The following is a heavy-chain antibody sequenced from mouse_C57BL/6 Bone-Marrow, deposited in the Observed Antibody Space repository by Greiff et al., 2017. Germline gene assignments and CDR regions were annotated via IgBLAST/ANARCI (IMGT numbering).Heavy chain of an antibody. J-gene: IGHJ3*01. CDR2: IDPSDSYT. D-gene: IGHD2-2*01. V-gene: IGHV1-69*01. Sequence: VQLQQPGAELVMPGASVMLSCKASGYTFTSYWMHWVKQRPGQGLEWIGEIDPSDSYTNYNQKFKGKSTLTVDKSSSTAYMQLSSLTSEDSAVYYCAIYYGYDEPSYWGQGTLVTVSA. CDR1: GYTFTSYW. CDR3: AIYYGYDEPSY.